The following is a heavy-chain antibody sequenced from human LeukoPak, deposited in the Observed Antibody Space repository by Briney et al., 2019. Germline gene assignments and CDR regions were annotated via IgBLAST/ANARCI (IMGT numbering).Heavy chain of an antibody. CDR3: ARDGGRDGYNLFDY. D-gene: IGHD5-24*01. V-gene: IGHV4-61*02. CDR2: IYTSGST. CDR1: GGSISSGSYY. Sequence: PSETLSLTCTVSGGSISSGSYYWSWIRQPAGKGLEWIGRIYTSGSTNYNPSLKSRVTISVDTSKNQFSLKLGSVTAADTAVYYCARDGGRDGYNLFDYWGQGTLVTVSS. J-gene: IGHJ4*02.